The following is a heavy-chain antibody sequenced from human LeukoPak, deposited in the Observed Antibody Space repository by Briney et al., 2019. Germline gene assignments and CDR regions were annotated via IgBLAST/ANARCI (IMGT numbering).Heavy chain of an antibody. J-gene: IGHJ5*02. CDR3: AKDPYSSGPYNWFDP. CDR1: GFTFSSYG. V-gene: IGHV3-23*01. D-gene: IGHD6-19*01. Sequence: PGGSLRLSCAASGFTFSSYGMNWVRQAPGKGLEWVSAISGSGDSTYYADSVKGLFTISRDNSKNTLYLQMNRLRAEDTAVYYCAKDPYSSGPYNWFDPWGQGTLVTVSS. CDR2: ISGSGDST.